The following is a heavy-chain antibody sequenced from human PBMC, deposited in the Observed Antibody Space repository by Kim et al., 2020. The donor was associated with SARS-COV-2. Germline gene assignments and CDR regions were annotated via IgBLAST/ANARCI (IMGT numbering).Heavy chain of an antibody. Sequence: GGSLRLSCAASGFTFSSYAMSWVRQAPGKGLEWVSAISGSGGSTYYADSVKGRFTISRDNSKNTLYLQMNSLRAEDTAVYYCAAWQQLPLYYFDYWGQGTLVTVSS. CDR3: AAWQQLPLYYFDY. CDR2: ISGSGGST. V-gene: IGHV3-23*01. CDR1: GFTFSSYA. J-gene: IGHJ4*02. D-gene: IGHD6-13*01.